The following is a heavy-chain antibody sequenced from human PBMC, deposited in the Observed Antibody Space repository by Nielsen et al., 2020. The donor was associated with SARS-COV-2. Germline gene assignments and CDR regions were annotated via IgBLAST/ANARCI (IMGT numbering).Heavy chain of an antibody. V-gene: IGHV3-9*01. CDR2: ISWNSIRV. CDR1: GFAFSSYW. D-gene: IGHD4-17*01. CDR3: AKDEGGGNYGPFDY. J-gene: IGHJ4*02. Sequence: GGSLRLSCAASGFAFSSYWMHWVRQAPGKGLEWVSGISWNSIRVDYADSVKDRFTISRDNAKNSLYLEMNSLRTEDTALYYCAKDEGGGNYGPFDYWGQGALVTVSS.